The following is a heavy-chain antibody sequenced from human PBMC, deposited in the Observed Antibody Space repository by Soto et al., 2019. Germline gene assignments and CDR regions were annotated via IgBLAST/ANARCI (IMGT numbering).Heavy chain of an antibody. CDR1: GYSFTSYC. V-gene: IGHV5-51*01. Sequence: PGQALNISCKVYGYSFTSYCIGWVRQMPGKGLEWMGIIYPGDSDTRYSPSFQGQVTISADKSISTAYLQWSSLKASDTAMYYCERLMAVAGQYYYYGMDVWGQGTTVTVSS. CDR2: IYPGDSDT. J-gene: IGHJ6*02. CDR3: ERLMAVAGQYYYYGMDV. D-gene: IGHD6-19*01.